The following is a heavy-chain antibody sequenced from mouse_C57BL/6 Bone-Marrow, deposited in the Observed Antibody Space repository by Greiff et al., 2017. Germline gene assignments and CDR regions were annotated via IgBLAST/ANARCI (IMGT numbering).Heavy chain of an antibody. V-gene: IGHV5-9*01. Sequence: EVQLVESGGGLVKPGGSLKLSCAASGFTFSSYTMSWVRQTPEKRLQWVAAISGGGGNTYYPDSVKGRFTISRDNDKNILYLQMSKLRSGDTALYYCSRQVTTVLATKYFDVWGTGTTVTVSS. CDR2: ISGGGGNT. D-gene: IGHD1-1*01. CDR1: GFTFSSYT. J-gene: IGHJ1*03. CDR3: SRQVTTVLATKYFDV.